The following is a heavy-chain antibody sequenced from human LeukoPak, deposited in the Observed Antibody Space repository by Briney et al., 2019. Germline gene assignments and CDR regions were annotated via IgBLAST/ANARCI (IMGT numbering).Heavy chain of an antibody. J-gene: IGHJ5*02. CDR2: IYHSGRT. CDR1: GYSISSGYY. Sequence: SSETLSLTCTVSGYSISSGYYWGWVRQPPGKGLEWIGSIYHSGRTFYNPSLKSRVTISVDTSKNQFSLKLTSVTAADTAVYYCARRNYYDSTYFDPWGQGTLVTVSS. CDR3: ARRNYYDSTYFDP. V-gene: IGHV4-38-2*02. D-gene: IGHD3-22*01.